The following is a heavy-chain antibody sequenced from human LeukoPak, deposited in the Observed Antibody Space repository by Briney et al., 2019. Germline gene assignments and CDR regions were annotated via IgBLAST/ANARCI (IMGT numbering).Heavy chain of an antibody. D-gene: IGHD2-21*02. CDR1: GFTFRRYG. V-gene: IGHV3-64*01. Sequence: GGSLRLSCAASGFTFRRYGMTWVRQAPGRGLEYVSAISSNGGSTYYANSVKGRFTISRDNSKNTLYLQMGSLRAEDMAVYYCARSRVTEGVYYFDYWGQGTLVTVSS. CDR2: ISSNGGST. J-gene: IGHJ4*02. CDR3: ARSRVTEGVYYFDY.